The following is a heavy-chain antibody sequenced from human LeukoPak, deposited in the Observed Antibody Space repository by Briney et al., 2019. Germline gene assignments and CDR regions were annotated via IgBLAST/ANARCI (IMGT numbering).Heavy chain of an antibody. J-gene: IGHJ4*02. CDR1: GYTLTELS. CDR3: ATPREYCSGGSCQPAKGCFDY. Sequence: ASVKASCKVSGYTLTELSMHWVRQAPGKGLEWMGGFDPEDGETIYAQKFQGRVTMTEDTSTDTAYMELSSLRSEDTAVYYCATPREYCSGGSCQPAKGCFDYWGQGTLVTVSS. V-gene: IGHV1-24*01. CDR2: FDPEDGET. D-gene: IGHD2-15*01.